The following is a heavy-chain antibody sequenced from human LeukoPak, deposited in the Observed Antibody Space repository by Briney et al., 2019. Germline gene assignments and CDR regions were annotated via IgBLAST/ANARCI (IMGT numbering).Heavy chain of an antibody. D-gene: IGHD3-9*01. CDR1: GFTFSSYA. CDR3: ARDTAYYDILTGYYI. J-gene: IGHJ4*02. Sequence: GRSLRLSCAASGFTFSSYAMHWVRQAPGKGLEWVAVISYDGSNKYYADSVKGRFTISRDNSKNTLYLQMNSLRAEDTAVYYCARDTAYYDILTGYYIWGQGTLVTVSS. V-gene: IGHV3-30-3*01. CDR2: ISYDGSNK.